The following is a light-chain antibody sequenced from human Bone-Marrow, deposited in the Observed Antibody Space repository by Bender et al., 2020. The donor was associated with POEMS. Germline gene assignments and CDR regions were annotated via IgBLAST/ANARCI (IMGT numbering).Light chain of an antibody. J-gene: IGLJ2*01. V-gene: IGLV2-8*01. CDR1: SSDIGEHNL. CDR2: ELN. Sequence: QSALTQPPSASGSPGQSATISCTGTSSDIGEHNLVSWYQQHPGKAPKLIIYELNSRPSGVPDRFSGSKSGNTASLTISGLQAKDEADYYCSSYTASSTVIFGGGTTLTVL. CDR3: SSYTASSTVI.